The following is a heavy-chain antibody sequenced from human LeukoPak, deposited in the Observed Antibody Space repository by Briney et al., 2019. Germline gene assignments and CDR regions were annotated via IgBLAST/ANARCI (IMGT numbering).Heavy chain of an antibody. CDR2: INPNSGGT. J-gene: IGHJ4*02. CDR1: GYTFTGYY. V-gene: IGHV1-2*02. D-gene: IGHD4-17*01. CDR3: ARDPPDYGDSSFDY. Sequence: ASVKVSCKASGYTFTGYYMHWVRQAPGQGLEWMGWINPNSGGTNYAQKFQGRVTMTRDTSISTAYMELSRLRSDDTAVYYCARDPPDYGDSSFDYWGQGTLVTVSS.